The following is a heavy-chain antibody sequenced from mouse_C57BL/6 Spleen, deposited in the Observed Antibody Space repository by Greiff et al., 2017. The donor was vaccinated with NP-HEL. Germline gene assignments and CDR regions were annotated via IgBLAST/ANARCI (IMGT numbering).Heavy chain of an antibody. Sequence: VQLQQSGTVLARPGASVKMSCKTSGYTFTSYWMHWVKQRPGQGLEWIGAIYPGNSDTSYNQKFKGKAKLTAVTSASTAYMELSSLTNEDSAVYYGTRGYDGEFADWGQGTLVTVAA. CDR3: TRGYDGEFAD. CDR1: GYTFTSYW. CDR2: IYPGNSDT. J-gene: IGHJ3*01. D-gene: IGHD3-1*01. V-gene: IGHV1-5*01.